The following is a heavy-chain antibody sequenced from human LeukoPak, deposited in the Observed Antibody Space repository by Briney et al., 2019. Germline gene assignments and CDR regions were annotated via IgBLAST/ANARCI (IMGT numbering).Heavy chain of an antibody. J-gene: IGHJ4*02. V-gene: IGHV3-7*01. CDR2: IKRDGTEK. CDR3: ARAGVLPAAHSDS. Sequence: GGSLRLSCAASGLSFRSYSMSWVRQAPGKGLEWVANIKRDGTEKYYVGSVEGRFTISRDNARNSLYLQMNSLRAEDTAVYYCARAGVLPAAHSDSWGQGTLVTVSS. CDR1: GLSFRSYS. D-gene: IGHD2-2*01.